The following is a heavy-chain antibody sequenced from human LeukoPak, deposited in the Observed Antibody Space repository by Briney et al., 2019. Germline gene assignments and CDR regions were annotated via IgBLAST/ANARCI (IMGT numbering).Heavy chain of an antibody. CDR2: IRGNSGTT. CDR3: AKDRPIFGVVSPFDY. D-gene: IGHD3-3*01. V-gene: IGHV3-23*01. Sequence: GGSLRLSCAASGITFSNYAMSWVRQAPGKGLEWVSAIRGNSGTTYYADSVKGRFTISRDNSKNRLYLQMNSLRAEDTAVYYCAKDRPIFGVVSPFDYWGQGTLVTVSS. CDR1: GITFSNYA. J-gene: IGHJ4*02.